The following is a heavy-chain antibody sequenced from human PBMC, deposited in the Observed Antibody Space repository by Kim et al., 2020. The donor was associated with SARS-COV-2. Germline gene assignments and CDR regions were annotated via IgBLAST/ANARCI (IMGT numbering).Heavy chain of an antibody. CDR1: GGSISSYY. J-gene: IGHJ4*02. V-gene: IGHV4-59*13. CDR2: IYYSGST. D-gene: IGHD2-21*02. Sequence: SETLSLTCTVSGGSISSYYWSWIRQPPGKGLEWIGYIYYSGSTNYNPSLKSRVTISVDTSKNQFSLKLSSVTAADTAVYYFARSGDGGCDCYFDYWGQGT. CDR3: ARSGDGGCDCYFDY.